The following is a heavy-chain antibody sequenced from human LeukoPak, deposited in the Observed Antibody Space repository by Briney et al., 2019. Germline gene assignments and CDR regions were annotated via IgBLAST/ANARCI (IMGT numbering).Heavy chain of an antibody. D-gene: IGHD2-2*02. J-gene: IGHJ6*02. Sequence: SETLSLTCTVSGGSISGSSYYWGWIRQPPGKGLEWIGSIYYSGSTYYNPSLKSRVTISVDTSENQFSLKLNSVTATDTAVYYCAYTAVPNYYYGMDVWGQGTTVTVSS. CDR3: AYTAVPNYYYGMDV. CDR1: GGSISGSSYY. V-gene: IGHV4-39*01. CDR2: IYYSGST.